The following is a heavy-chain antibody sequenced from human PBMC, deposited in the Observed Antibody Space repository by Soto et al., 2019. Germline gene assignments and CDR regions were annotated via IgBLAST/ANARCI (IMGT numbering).Heavy chain of an antibody. CDR1: GFTSGDYA. CDR2: IRSKAYGGTT. J-gene: IGHJ4*02. Sequence: VQLVESGGGLVQPGRSLRLSCTASGFTSGDYAMSWVRQAPGKGLEWVGFIRSKAYGGTTEYAASVKGRFTISRDDSKSIAYLQMNSLKTEDTAVYYCTREGGWEYYFDYWGQGTLVTVSS. D-gene: IGHD1-26*01. V-gene: IGHV3-49*04. CDR3: TREGGWEYYFDY.